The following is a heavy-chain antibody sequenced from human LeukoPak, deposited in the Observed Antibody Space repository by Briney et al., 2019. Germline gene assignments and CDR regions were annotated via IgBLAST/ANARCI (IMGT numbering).Heavy chain of an antibody. D-gene: IGHD2-15*01. Sequence: GGSLRLSCAASGFTFSSYGMHWVRQAPGKGLEWVAVISYDGSNKYYADSVKGRFTISRDNSKNTLYLQMNSLRAEDTAVYYCAKEGCSGGSCSAFDCWGQGTLVTVSS. CDR2: ISYDGSNK. J-gene: IGHJ4*02. V-gene: IGHV3-30*18. CDR1: GFTFSSYG. CDR3: AKEGCSGGSCSAFDC.